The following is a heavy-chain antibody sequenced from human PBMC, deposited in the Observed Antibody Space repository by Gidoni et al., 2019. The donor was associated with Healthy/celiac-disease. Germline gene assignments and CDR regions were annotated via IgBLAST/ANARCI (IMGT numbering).Heavy chain of an antibody. CDR1: GFIFCSYG. CDR2: IWYDGSNK. D-gene: IGHD2-2*01. J-gene: IGHJ4*02. V-gene: IGHV3-33*01. CDR3: ARDWGYCSSTSCLPDY. Sequence: QVQLLESGGGVVQPGRSLRLSCAASGFIFCSYGMHWVRQAPGKGLEWVAVIWYDGSNKYYADSVKGRFTISRDNSKNTLYLQMNSLRAEDTAVYYCARDWGYCSSTSCLPDYWGQGTLVTVSS.